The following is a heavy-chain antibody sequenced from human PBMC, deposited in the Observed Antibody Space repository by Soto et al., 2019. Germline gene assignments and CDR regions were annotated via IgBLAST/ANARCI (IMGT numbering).Heavy chain of an antibody. D-gene: IGHD1-26*01. CDR2: IYNSVTT. Sequence: SETLSLTPTVSGDSVSSRFHSYNWIRQPPGKGLEWIGYIYNSVTTNYNPALDSRVTISVDTSKNMFSLRLSSVTSEDTAVYYCAGADSGNYYHGFQMWGQGKMVTVSS. V-gene: IGHV4-61*01. CDR1: GDSVSSRFHS. J-gene: IGHJ3*02. CDR3: AGADSGNYYHGFQM.